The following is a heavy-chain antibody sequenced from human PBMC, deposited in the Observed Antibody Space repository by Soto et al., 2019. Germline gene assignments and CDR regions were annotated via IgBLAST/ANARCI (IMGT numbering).Heavy chain of an antibody. D-gene: IGHD1-26*01. V-gene: IGHV4-31*11. CDR3: AREGSYHYFDF. CDR1: GASLSRGGYY. CDR2: IYYSGST. J-gene: IGHJ4*02. Sequence: QVQLQESGPGLVKASQTLSLTCAVSGASLSRGGYYWSWIRQRPGKGPEWIGNIYYSGSTDYNPSLKSRVKISLDTSKNQFSLRLNSMTAADTALYFCAREGSYHYFDFWGQGTLVT.